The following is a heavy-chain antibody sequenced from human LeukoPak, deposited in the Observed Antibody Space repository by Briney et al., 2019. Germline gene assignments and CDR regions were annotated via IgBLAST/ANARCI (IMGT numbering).Heavy chain of an antibody. J-gene: IGHJ5*02. Sequence: VASVKVPCKASGYTFTGYYMHWVRQAPGQGLEWMGWINPNSGGTNYAQKFQGRVTMTRDTSISTAYMELSRLRSDDTAVYYCARGARIAVAGPRSTPHWFDPWGQGTLVTVSS. CDR2: INPNSGGT. V-gene: IGHV1-2*02. CDR3: ARGARIAVAGPRSTPHWFDP. CDR1: GYTFTGYY. D-gene: IGHD6-19*01.